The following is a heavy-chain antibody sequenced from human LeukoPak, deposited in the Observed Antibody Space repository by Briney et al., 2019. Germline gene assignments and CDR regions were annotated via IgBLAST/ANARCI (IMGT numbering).Heavy chain of an antibody. CDR1: GYTVSSNS. CDR2: VYYGGST. CDR3: ARVAKDCGGDCFVDS. V-gene: IGHV3-66*01. J-gene: IGHJ4*02. D-gene: IGHD2-21*01. Sequence: GGSLKLSCAPSGYTVSSNSVSWIRQIPGKGLEWVSAVYYGGSTFYADSVKGRFTSSRDISKNTWNLQMNSLRAEDTAVYYCARVAKDCGGDCFVDSWGQGTQVTASS.